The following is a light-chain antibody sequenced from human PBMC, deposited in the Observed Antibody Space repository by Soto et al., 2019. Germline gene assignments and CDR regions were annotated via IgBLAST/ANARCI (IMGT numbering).Light chain of an antibody. J-gene: IGKJ2*01. V-gene: IGKV3-20*01. CDR2: GAS. CDR3: QQYGRSPGT. Sequence: EIVLTQSPGTLSLSPGERATLSCRASQSVSSSYFAWYQHKPGQAPRLLIYGASSRATGIPDRFSGSGSGTDFTLTISRLEPEDCAVYYCQQYGRSPGTFGQGTKLEIK. CDR1: QSVSSSY.